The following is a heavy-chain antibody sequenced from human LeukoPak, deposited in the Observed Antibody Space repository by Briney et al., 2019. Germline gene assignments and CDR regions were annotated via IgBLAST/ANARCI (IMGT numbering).Heavy chain of an antibody. D-gene: IGHD6-19*01. Sequence: SETLSLTCTVSGGYIITSGHYWGWIRQPPGKGLEWIGSIYYTGVTSTNPFFRSRMSISVDTSKNQFSLNLTSVTAADTAVYYCARVKIAVAGTPWQGATRYGRDVWGQGTTVTVSS. CDR2: IYYTGVT. CDR1: GGYIITSGHY. CDR3: ARVKIAVAGTPWQGATRYGRDV. J-gene: IGHJ6*02. V-gene: IGHV4-39*07.